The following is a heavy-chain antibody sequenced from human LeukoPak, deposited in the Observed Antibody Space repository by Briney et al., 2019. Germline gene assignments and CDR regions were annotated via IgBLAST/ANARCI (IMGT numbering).Heavy chain of an antibody. V-gene: IGHV3-53*01. D-gene: IGHD3-10*01. CDR2: IYSGGST. CDR3: ARDERSYPLYYGMDV. J-gene: IGHJ6*02. CDR1: GFTVSSNY. Sequence: GGSLRLSCAASGFTVSSNYMSWVRQAPGKGLEWESVIYSGGSTYYADSVKGRFTISRDNSKNTLYLQMNSLRAEDTAVYYCARDERSYPLYYGMDVWGQGTTVTVSS.